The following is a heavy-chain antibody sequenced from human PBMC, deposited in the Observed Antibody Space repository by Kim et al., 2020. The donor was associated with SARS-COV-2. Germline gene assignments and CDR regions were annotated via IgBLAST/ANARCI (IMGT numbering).Heavy chain of an antibody. J-gene: IGHJ4*02. V-gene: IGHV3-23*01. CDR3: AKNPRLVVPAAFFDF. Sequence: DSVKGRFTISRDKSKNTLYLQMNSLRAEDTAVYYCAKNPRLVVPAAFFDFWGQGTLVTVSS. D-gene: IGHD2-2*01.